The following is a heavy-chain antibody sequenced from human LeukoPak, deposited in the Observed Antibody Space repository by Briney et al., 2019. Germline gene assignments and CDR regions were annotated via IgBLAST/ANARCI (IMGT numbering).Heavy chain of an antibody. J-gene: IGHJ4*02. CDR2: IRYDGSNK. V-gene: IGHV3-30*02. Sequence: GGSLRLSCAASGFTFSSYGMHWVRQAPGKGLEWVAFIRYDGSNKYYADSVKGRFTISRDNSKTTLYLQMNSLRAEDTAVYYYAKAYHYYYGSGSSDYWGQGTLVTVSS. CDR1: GFTFSSYG. D-gene: IGHD3-10*01. CDR3: AKAYHYYYGSGSSDY.